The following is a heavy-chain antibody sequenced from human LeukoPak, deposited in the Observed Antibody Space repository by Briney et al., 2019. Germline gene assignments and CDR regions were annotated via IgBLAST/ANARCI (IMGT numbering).Heavy chain of an antibody. V-gene: IGHV3-73*01. D-gene: IGHD6-13*01. CDR3: SRPGAAASDTTDY. CDR1: GLTFSDSA. Sequence: GGSLRLSCAASGLTFSDSAIHWVRQAPGKGLEWVGRIRSKANNYATTYTTSVKGRFTISRDDSKNTACLEMNSLKIEDTAVYYCSRPGAAASDTTDYWGQGTLVSVSS. CDR2: IRSKANNYAT. J-gene: IGHJ4*02.